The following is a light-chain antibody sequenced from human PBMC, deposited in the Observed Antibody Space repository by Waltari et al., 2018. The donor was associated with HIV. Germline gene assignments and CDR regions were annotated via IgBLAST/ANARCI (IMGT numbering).Light chain of an antibody. CDR2: EDD. CDR3: QSYASSNVV. Sequence: NFMLTQPHSVSESPGKRVTISCTRSSGSIATNYGQGNHQRPGSSPITVIYEDDQRPSAIPDRFSAAFDSSSNSASLTISGLKAEDEAVYYCQSYASSNVVFGGGTQLTVL. CDR1: SGSIATNY. J-gene: IGLJ7*01. V-gene: IGLV6-57*01.